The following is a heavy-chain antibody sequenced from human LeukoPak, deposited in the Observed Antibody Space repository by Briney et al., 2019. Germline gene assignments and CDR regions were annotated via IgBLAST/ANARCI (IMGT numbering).Heavy chain of an antibody. J-gene: IGHJ3*02. Sequence: PGGSLRLSCAASGFTFSSYWMSWVRQAPGKGLEWVANIKQDGSEKYYVDSVKGRFTISRDNAKNSLYLQMNSLRAEDTAVYYCARDLYSGSYSRSDAFDIWGQGTMVTVSS. CDR3: ARDLYSGSYSRSDAFDI. D-gene: IGHD1-26*01. CDR1: GFTFSSYW. V-gene: IGHV3-7*01. CDR2: IKQDGSEK.